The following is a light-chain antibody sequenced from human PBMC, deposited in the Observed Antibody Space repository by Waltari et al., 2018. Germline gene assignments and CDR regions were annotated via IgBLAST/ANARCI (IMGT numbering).Light chain of an antibody. V-gene: IGKV3-20*01. CDR3: QHHFRLPAT. J-gene: IGKJ1*01. CDR1: QSLSRY. CDR2: GAS. Sequence: IMLTQSPGTLYLSPGERATLSCRASQSLSRYLAWYQQKQGQAPRLLIYGASTRATGIPDRFSGSGSGTDFSLTISGLEPEDSAVYYCQHHFRLPATFGQGTKVEIK.